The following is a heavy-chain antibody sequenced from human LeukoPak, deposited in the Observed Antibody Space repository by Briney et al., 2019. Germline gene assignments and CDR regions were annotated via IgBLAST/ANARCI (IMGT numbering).Heavy chain of an antibody. J-gene: IGHJ6*03. CDR2: INHSGSS. CDR3: ARLSITIFYPHYMDV. V-gene: IGHV4-34*01. D-gene: IGHD3-9*01. Sequence: PSETLSLTCAVYGGSFSSYYWSWIRQPPGKGLEWIGEINHSGSSNYNPSLKSRVTISVDTSKNQFSLKLSSVTAADTAVYYCARLSITIFYPHYMDVWGKGTTVTVSS. CDR1: GGSFSSYY.